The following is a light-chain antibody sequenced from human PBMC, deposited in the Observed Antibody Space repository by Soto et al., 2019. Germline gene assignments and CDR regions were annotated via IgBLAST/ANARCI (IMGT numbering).Light chain of an antibody. V-gene: IGKV1-8*01. Sequence: AIRMTQSQSSFSASTGDRVTITCRASQGISSYLAWYQQKPGKAPKLLLYAASTLQSGVPSRFSGSGSWTDFTLTISGLQSEDCAKYYCQPYYIYHLTFGPGTKVDIK. CDR2: AAS. CDR3: QPYYIYHLT. CDR1: QGISSY. J-gene: IGKJ3*01.